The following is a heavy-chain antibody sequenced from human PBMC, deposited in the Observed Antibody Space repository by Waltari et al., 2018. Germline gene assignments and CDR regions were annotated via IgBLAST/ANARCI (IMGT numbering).Heavy chain of an antibody. CDR1: GYTFTDYY. CDR3: AMGRRAIWSY. CDR2: VDPEDGKT. D-gene: IGHD2-21*01. V-gene: IGHV1-69-2*01. Sequence: EVQLVQSGAEVKKPGATVKISFKASGYTFTDYYMHWVQQAPGKGLEWMGRVDPEDGKTIYAEKFQGRVTITADTSTDTAYMELSSLRSEDTAVYYCAMGRRAIWSYWGQGTLVTVSS. J-gene: IGHJ4*02.